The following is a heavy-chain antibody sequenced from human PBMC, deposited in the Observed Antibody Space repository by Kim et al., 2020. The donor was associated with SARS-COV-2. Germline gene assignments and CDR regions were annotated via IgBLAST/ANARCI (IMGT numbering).Heavy chain of an antibody. D-gene: IGHD6-19*01. Sequence: ASVKVSCKASGYTFTSYAMHWVRQAPGQRLEWMGWINAGNGNTKYSQKFQGRVTITRDTSASTAYMELSSLRSEDTAVYYCAREYSGWYTAYGMDVWGQGTTVTVSS. V-gene: IGHV1-3*01. J-gene: IGHJ6*02. CDR3: AREYSGWYTAYGMDV. CDR2: INAGNGNT. CDR1: GYTFTSYA.